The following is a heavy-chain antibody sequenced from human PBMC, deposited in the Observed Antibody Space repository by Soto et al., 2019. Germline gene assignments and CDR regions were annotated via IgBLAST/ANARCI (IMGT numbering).Heavy chain of an antibody. D-gene: IGHD6-13*01. V-gene: IGHV1-69*02. Sequence: QVQLVQSGAEVKKPGSSVKVSCQASGGTFSSYTISWVRQAPGQGLEWMGRIIPILGIANYAQKFQGRVTITADKSTSTAYMELSSLRSEDTAVYYCASGKSSSGPDYWGQGTLVTVSS. J-gene: IGHJ4*02. CDR3: ASGKSSSGPDY. CDR2: IIPILGIA. CDR1: GGTFSSYT.